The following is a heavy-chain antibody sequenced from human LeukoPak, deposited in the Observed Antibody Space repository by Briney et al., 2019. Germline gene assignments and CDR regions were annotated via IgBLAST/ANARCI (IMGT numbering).Heavy chain of an antibody. CDR2: MNPNSGNT. J-gene: IGHJ6*02. Sequence: ASVKVSCKASGYTFTSYDINWVRQATGQGLEWMGRMNPNSGNTGYAQKFQGRVTMTRNTSISTAYMELSSLRSEDTAVYYCARYGSGSYYYYYGMDVWGQGTTVTVSS. CDR3: ARYGSGSYYYYYGMDV. CDR1: GYTFTSYD. V-gene: IGHV1-8*01. D-gene: IGHD3-10*01.